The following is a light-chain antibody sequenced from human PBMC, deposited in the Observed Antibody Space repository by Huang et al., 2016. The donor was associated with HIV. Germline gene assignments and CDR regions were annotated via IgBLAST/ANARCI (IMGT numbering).Light chain of an antibody. Sequence: IVLTQSPATLSLSPGERATLSCRASQSIGNYLAWYQQKPGQPPRLLIYDASKRATDILTWFNGTASGTDFTLTISNLEPEDSAVYYSQECDTWPRLTRGGGTKVEIK. J-gene: IGKJ4*01. CDR2: DAS. V-gene: IGKV3-11*01. CDR3: QECDTWPRLT. CDR1: QSIGNY.